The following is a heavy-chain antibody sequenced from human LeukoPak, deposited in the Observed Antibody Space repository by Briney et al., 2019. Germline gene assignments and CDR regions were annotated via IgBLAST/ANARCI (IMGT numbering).Heavy chain of an antibody. CDR1: GFRFSSYW. J-gene: IGHJ5*02. CDR2: INTYGTST. CDR3: ARGSTTVTTKDWFDP. D-gene: IGHD4-17*01. Sequence: PGGSLRLSCAASGFRFSSYWMHWVRQVPGKGLVWVARINTYGTSTTYGDSVEGRFTISRDNAKNTLYLEMNSLRDDDTAVYYCARGSTTVTTKDWFDPWGQGTQVTVSS. V-gene: IGHV3-74*03.